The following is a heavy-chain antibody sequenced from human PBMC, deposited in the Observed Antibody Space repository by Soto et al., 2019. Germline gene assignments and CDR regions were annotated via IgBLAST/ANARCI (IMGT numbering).Heavy chain of an antibody. CDR2: MNPNSGNT. Sequence: QVQLVQSGAEVKKPGASVKVSCKASGYTFPSYDINWVRQATGQGLEWRGWMNPNSGNTGYAQKFQGRVTMTRNTSISTAHMDLSSLRSEDTSVYYCAREHYGNSAWFDPWGQGTLVTVSS. D-gene: IGHD3-10*01. J-gene: IGHJ5*02. CDR1: GYTFPSYD. CDR3: AREHYGNSAWFDP. V-gene: IGHV1-8*01.